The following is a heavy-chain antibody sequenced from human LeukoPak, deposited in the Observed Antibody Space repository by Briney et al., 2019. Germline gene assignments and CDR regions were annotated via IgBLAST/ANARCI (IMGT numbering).Heavy chain of an antibody. CDR2: TTGSGGTT. CDR1: GFTFSDHF. V-gene: IGHV3-23*01. D-gene: IGHD1-14*01. Sequence: GGSLRLSCAASGFTFSDHFMDWVRQAPGKGLEWVSATTGSGGTTYYADSVKGRFTISRDNSKNTLYLQMNSLRVEDTAVYYCARKIAGTSRGAFDIWGQGTMVIVYS. J-gene: IGHJ3*02. CDR3: ARKIAGTSRGAFDI.